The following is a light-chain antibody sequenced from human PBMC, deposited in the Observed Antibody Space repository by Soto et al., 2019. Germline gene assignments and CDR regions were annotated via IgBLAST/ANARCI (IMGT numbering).Light chain of an antibody. Sequence: QSALTQPASVSGSPGQSITISCTGTGSDVGTYNLVSWYQQHPGKAPKLIIYEGTKRPSGVSNRFSGSKSGNTASLTISGLEAEDEADYYRSSYVGGITFYVFGTGTKVTVL. CDR2: EGT. CDR3: SSYVGGITFYV. J-gene: IGLJ1*01. CDR1: GSDVGTYNL. V-gene: IGLV2-23*01.